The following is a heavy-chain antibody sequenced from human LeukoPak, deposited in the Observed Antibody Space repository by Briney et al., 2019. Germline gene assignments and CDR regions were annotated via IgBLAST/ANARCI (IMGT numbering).Heavy chain of an antibody. V-gene: IGHV3-23*01. J-gene: IGHJ5*02. CDR1: GFTFSAYA. CDR3: AKHDPRRVVITNWFDP. Sequence: GGSLRLSCAASGFTFSAYAISWVRQAPGKGLEWVSAISGSGGITYYADSVKGRFTISRGNSKNTLYLQMNSLRAEDAAVYYCAKHDPRRVVITNWFDPWGQGTLVTVSS. CDR2: ISGSGGIT. D-gene: IGHD3-22*01.